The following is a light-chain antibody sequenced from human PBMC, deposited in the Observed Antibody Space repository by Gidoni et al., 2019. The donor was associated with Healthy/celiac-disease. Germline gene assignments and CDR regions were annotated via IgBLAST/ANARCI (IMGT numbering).Light chain of an antibody. Sequence: QFALTQPASVSGSPGQSITISCTGTSSDVGGYNYVSWYQQHPGKALKLMIYDVSNRPSGVSKRFSGSKSGKTASLTISGLQAEDEADYYCSSYTSSSTRVFGGGTKLTVL. CDR2: DVS. V-gene: IGLV2-14*03. CDR1: SSDVGGYNY. J-gene: IGLJ3*02. CDR3: SSYTSSSTRV.